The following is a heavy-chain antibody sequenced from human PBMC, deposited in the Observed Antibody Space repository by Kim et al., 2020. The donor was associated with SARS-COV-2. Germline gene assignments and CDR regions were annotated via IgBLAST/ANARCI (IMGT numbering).Heavy chain of an antibody. CDR3: ARGRDYYGSGSDAFDI. Sequence: GGSLRLSCAASGFTFSSYSMNWVRQAPGKGLEWVSSISSSSYIYYADSVKGRFTISRDNAKNSLYLQMNSLRAEDTAVYYCARGRDYYGSGSDAFDIWGQGTMVTVSS. CDR1: GFTFSSYS. D-gene: IGHD3-10*01. V-gene: IGHV3-21*01. CDR2: ISSSSYI. J-gene: IGHJ3*02.